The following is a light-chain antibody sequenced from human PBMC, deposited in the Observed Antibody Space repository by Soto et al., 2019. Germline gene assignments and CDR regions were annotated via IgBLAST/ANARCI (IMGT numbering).Light chain of an antibody. Sequence: DIQMTQSPFFLSASVGDRVTITCRASQSISSYLNWYQQKPGKAPKLLIYGASSLQSGVPSRFSGSGSGTDFTLTISSLQPEDFATYYCQQSYSTLQTFGQGTKVEIK. J-gene: IGKJ1*01. V-gene: IGKV1-39*01. CDR1: QSISSY. CDR2: GAS. CDR3: QQSYSTLQT.